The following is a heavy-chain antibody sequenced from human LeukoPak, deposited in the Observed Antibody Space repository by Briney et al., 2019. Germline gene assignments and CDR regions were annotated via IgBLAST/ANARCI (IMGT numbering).Heavy chain of an antibody. V-gene: IGHV4-39*07. CDR1: GGSISSSSYY. J-gene: IGHJ4*02. CDR2: IYYSGST. CDR3: ARDRYYYGSGRQD. D-gene: IGHD3-10*01. Sequence: SETLSLTCTVSGGSISSSSYYWGWIRQPPGKGLEWIGSIYYSGSTYYNPSLKSRVTISVDTSKNQFSLKLSSVTAADTAVYYCARDRYYYGSGRQDWGQGTLVTVSS.